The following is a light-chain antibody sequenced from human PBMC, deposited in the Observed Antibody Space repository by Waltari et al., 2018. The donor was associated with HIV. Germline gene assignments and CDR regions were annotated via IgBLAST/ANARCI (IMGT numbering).Light chain of an antibody. CDR2: RNN. CDR3: AAWDDSLSGVV. J-gene: IGLJ2*01. CDR1: RSNIGSHY. V-gene: IGLV1-47*01. Sequence: QSVLPQPPSASGTPGQRATISCSGSRSNIGSHYVHWYQQLPGTAPNLLIYRNNQRPSGLPARFFGSKSGTSASLAISGLRSEDEAEYYCAAWDDSLSGVVFGGGTKLTVL.